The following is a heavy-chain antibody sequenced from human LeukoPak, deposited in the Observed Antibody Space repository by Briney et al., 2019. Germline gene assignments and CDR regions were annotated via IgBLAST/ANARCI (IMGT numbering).Heavy chain of an antibody. CDR2: INHSGST. CDR3: ARGNTGDSGSYYGAYYYYYYMDV. D-gene: IGHD1-26*01. V-gene: IGHV4-34*01. J-gene: IGHJ6*03. CDR1: GGSFSGYY. Sequence: SGTLSLTCAVYGGSFSGYYWSWIRQPPGKGLEWIGEINHSGSTNYNPSLKSRVTISVDTSKNQFSLKLSSVTAADTAVYYCARGNTGDSGSYYGAYYYYYYMDVWGKGTTVTVSS.